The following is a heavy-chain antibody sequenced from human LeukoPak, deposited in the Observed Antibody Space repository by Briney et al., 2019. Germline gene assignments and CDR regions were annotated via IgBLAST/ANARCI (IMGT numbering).Heavy chain of an antibody. Sequence: PGGSLRLSCAASGFTFSEYNMQWLRQTPGKGLEWVGIILSDGKSDFYADSVKGRFTISRGNSKNTLYLHMNSLRENDTAVYYCAKGLHASSWYGGSWGRGTLVTVSS. J-gene: IGHJ5*02. CDR1: GFTFSEYN. CDR2: ILSDGKSD. CDR3: AKGLHASSWYGGS. D-gene: IGHD6-13*01. V-gene: IGHV3-30*04.